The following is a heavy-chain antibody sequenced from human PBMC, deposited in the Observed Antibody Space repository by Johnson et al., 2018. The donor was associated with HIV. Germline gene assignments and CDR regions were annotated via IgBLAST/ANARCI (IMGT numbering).Heavy chain of an antibody. V-gene: IGHV3-66*02. CDR1: GFTVSSNY. CDR3: AREIIAARPSAFDI. Sequence: VQLVESGGGLVQRGGSLRLSCAASGFTVSSNYMTWVRQAPGKGLEWVSVIYSGGSTYYADSVKGRFTISRDNSKNTLYLQMNSLRAEDTAVYYCAREIIAARPSAFDIWGQGTMVTVSS. CDR2: IYSGGST. D-gene: IGHD6-6*01. J-gene: IGHJ3*02.